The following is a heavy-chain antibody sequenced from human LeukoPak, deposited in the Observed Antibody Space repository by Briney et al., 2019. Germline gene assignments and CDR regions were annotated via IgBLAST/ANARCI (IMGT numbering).Heavy chain of an antibody. V-gene: IGHV3-74*01. J-gene: IGHJ4*02. D-gene: IGHD3-10*01. CDR2: INTDGSTT. Sequence: GGSLRLSCSASGFTFSAYWMHWVRQAPGKGLVWVSHINTDGSTTSYADSVKGRFTISRDNAKNTLFLQMNSLRAEDTAVYYSARDRGLTFDYWGQGTLVPVSS. CDR3: ARDRGLTFDY. CDR1: GFTFSAYW.